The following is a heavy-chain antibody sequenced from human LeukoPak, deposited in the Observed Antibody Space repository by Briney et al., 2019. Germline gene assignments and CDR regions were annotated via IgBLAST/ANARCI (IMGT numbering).Heavy chain of an antibody. CDR1: GFTFSSYA. V-gene: IGHV3-30-3*01. D-gene: IGHD5-12*01. Sequence: GGSLRLSCAASGFTFSSYAMHWVRQAPGKGLEWVAVISYDGSNKYYADSVKGRFTISRNNSKNTLYLQMNSLRAEDTAVYYCAKDIWLDAFDIWGQGTMVTVSS. J-gene: IGHJ3*02. CDR3: AKDIWLDAFDI. CDR2: ISYDGSNK.